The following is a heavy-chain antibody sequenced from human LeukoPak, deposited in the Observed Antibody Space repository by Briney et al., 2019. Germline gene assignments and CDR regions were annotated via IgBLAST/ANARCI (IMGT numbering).Heavy chain of an antibody. CDR3: AKSRGQYGDYLFYYYGMDV. J-gene: IGHJ6*02. CDR1: GFTFSSCA. V-gene: IGHV3-23*01. CDR2: ISDSGVTT. D-gene: IGHD4-17*01. Sequence: GGSLRLSCAASGFTFSSCAMSWVRQAPGKGLEWISVISDSGVTTYHADSVKGRFTISRDNSKNTLYLQMNSLRAEDTALYYCAKSRGQYGDYLFYYYGMDVWGQGTTVTVSS.